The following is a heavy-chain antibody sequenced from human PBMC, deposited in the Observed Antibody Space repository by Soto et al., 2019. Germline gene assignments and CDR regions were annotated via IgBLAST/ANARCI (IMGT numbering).Heavy chain of an antibody. CDR1: GFTFSSYG. J-gene: IGHJ4*02. CDR3: VGGYYFGDY. V-gene: IGHV3-30*03. CDR2: ISYDGSNK. Sequence: QVQLVESGGGVVQPGRSLRLSRAASGFTFSSYGMHWVRQAPGKGLQWVAVISYDGSNKYYADSVKGRFTISRDNSKNTLYLQMNSLRAEDTAVYYCVGGYYFGDYWGQGTLVPVSS. D-gene: IGHD3-22*01.